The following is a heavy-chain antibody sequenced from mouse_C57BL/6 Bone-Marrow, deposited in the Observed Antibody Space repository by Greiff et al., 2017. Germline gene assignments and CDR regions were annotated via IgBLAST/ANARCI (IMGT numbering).Heavy chain of an antibody. CDR1: GYSITSGYY. Sequence: EVQLQQSGPGLVKPSQSLSLTCSVTGYSITSGYYWNWIRQFPGNKLEWMGYISYDGSNNYNPSLKNRISITRDTSKNQFFLKLNSVTTEDTATYYCARVGPYYFDYWGQGTTLTVSS. J-gene: IGHJ2*01. CDR2: ISYDGSN. D-gene: IGHD4-1*01. CDR3: ARVGPYYFDY. V-gene: IGHV3-6*01.